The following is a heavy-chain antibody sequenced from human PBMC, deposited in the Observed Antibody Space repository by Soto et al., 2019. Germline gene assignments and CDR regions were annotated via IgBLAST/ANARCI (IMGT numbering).Heavy chain of an antibody. J-gene: IGHJ4*02. Sequence: LSETLSLTCTVSGGSISSSSYYWGWIRQPPGKGLEWIGSMYYSGSTYYNPSLKSRVTISIDTSKNQISLMLSSVTAADTAVYYCARHLYSGYVLGDYWGQGTLVTVSS. CDR2: MYYSGST. CDR1: GGSISSSSYY. V-gene: IGHV4-39*01. D-gene: IGHD5-12*01. CDR3: ARHLYSGYVLGDY.